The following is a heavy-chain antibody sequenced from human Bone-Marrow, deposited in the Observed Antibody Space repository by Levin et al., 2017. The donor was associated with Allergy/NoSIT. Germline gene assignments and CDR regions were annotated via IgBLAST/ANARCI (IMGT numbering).Heavy chain of an antibody. D-gene: IGHD6-6*01. V-gene: IGHV3-7*01. J-gene: IGHJ4*02. CDR1: GFSFGTYW. CDR2: IKQDGSDK. CDR3: ARDWGESSSSRPFDY. Sequence: PGGSLRLSCAASGFSFGTYWMSWVRQAPGKGLEWVANIKQDGSDKNYVDSVKGRFTISRDNAKNSLDLQMNSLRAEDTAVYYCARDWGESSSSRPFDYWGQGALITVSS.